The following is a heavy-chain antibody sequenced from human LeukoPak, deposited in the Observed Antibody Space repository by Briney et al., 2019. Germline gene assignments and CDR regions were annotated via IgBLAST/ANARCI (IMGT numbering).Heavy chain of an antibody. J-gene: IGHJ3*02. Sequence: ASVKVSCKASGGTFTSYAIHWVRQAPGQGLEWMGWINPNSGGTNYAQKFQGWVTMTRDTSISTAYMELSRLRSDDTAVYYCARMRYSSGLDAFDIWGQGTMVTVSS. CDR3: ARMRYSSGLDAFDI. CDR1: GGTFTSYA. D-gene: IGHD6-19*01. V-gene: IGHV1-2*04. CDR2: INPNSGGT.